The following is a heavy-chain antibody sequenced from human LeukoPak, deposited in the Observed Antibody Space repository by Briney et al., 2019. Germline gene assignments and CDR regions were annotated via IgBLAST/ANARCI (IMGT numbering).Heavy chain of an antibody. D-gene: IGHD1-26*01. CDR1: GFTFSSFA. J-gene: IGHJ4*02. CDR3: VKSDNIVGATYFVL. CDR2: ISSNGGST. V-gene: IGHV3-64*05. Sequence: GGALRLSCSASGFTFSSFALHWVRQAPGKGLEYVSSISSNGGSTYYADSVRGRFTISRENIKNTLYFRMSRLRAEDTGVYYSVKSDNIVGATYFVLSGQGTLVTVSS.